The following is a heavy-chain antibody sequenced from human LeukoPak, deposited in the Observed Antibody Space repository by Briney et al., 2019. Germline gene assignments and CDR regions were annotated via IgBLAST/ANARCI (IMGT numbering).Heavy chain of an antibody. CDR2: IGGNT. Sequence: GGSLRLSCAASGFTFSSYAMSWVRQAPGKGLEWVSSIGGNTYYADSVKGRFTISRDNSKNTLFLQMNSLRAEDTAVYYCARESSWGYYYYYMDVWGKGTTVTVSS. CDR3: ARESSWGYYYYYMDV. J-gene: IGHJ6*03. CDR1: GFTFSSYA. V-gene: IGHV3-23*01. D-gene: IGHD7-27*01.